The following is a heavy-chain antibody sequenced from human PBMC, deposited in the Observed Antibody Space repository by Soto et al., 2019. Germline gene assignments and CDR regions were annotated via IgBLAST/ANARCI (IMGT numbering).Heavy chain of an antibody. J-gene: IGHJ4*02. V-gene: IGHV3-23*01. CDR2: IDGSGGDI. Sequence: EVQLLESGGDLVQPGGSLTLSCAASGFTFSSYAMGWVRQAPGTGLEWVSVIDGSGGDISLADSVKGRFTISRDNSQGTLFLHTGRLRAEDPGRYYCGQEVVAGGYVEASPFDLWGQGTLVTVSS. D-gene: IGHD2-21*01. CDR3: GQEVVAGGYVEASPFDL. CDR1: GFTFSSYA.